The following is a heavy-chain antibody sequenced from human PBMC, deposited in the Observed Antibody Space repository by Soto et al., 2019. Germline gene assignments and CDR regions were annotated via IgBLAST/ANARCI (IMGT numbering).Heavy chain of an antibody. CDR2: IYTSGST. D-gene: IGHD2-2*01. V-gene: IGHV4-4*07. CDR1: GGSISSYY. Sequence: SETLSLTGTVSGGSISSYYWSWIRQPAGKGLAWIGRIYTSGSTNHNPSLKSRVTMSVDTSKNQFSGKLSSVTAADTAVYYCARDPAGYFDYWGQGTLVTVSS. CDR3: ARDPAGYFDY. J-gene: IGHJ4*02.